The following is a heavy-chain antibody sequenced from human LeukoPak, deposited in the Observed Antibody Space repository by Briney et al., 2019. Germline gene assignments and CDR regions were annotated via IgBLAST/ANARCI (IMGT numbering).Heavy chain of an antibody. D-gene: IGHD3-22*01. CDR2: IYPGDSDT. Sequence: GESLKISCKGSGYSFTTYWIGWVRQMPGRGLEWMGIIYPGDSDTRYSPTFQGQVTISADKSISTAYLQWSSLKASDTAMYYCARQFRDSSGYYSYYFDYWGQGTLVTVSS. CDR1: GYSFTTYW. J-gene: IGHJ4*02. V-gene: IGHV5-51*01. CDR3: ARQFRDSSGYYSYYFDY.